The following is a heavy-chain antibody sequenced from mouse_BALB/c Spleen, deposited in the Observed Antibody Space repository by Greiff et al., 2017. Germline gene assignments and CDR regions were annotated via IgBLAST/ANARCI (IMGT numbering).Heavy chain of an antibody. D-gene: IGHD2-13*01. CDR2: INPSTGYT. J-gene: IGHJ4*01. Sequence: VQLQQSGAELAKPGASVKMSCKASGYTFTSYWMHWVKQRPGQGLEWIGYINPSTGYTEYNQKFKDKATLTADKSSSTVYMQLSSLTSEDSAVYYCASDYDDPYYYAMDYWGPGTSVTVSS. CDR3: ASDYDDPYYYAMDY. V-gene: IGHV1-7*01. CDR1: GYTFTSYW.